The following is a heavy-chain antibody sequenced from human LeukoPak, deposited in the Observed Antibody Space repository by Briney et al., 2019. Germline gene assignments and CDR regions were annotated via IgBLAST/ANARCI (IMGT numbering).Heavy chain of an antibody. CDR2: INHSGST. D-gene: IGHD1-26*01. J-gene: IGHJ5*02. CDR3: VRRWELLRTPNWFDP. CDR1: GGSFSGYY. Sequence: SETLSLTCAVYGGSFSGYYWSWIRQPPGKGLEWIGEINHSGSTNYNPSLKSRVTISVDTSKNQFSLKLSSVTAADTAVYYCVRRWELLRTPNWFDPWGQGTLVTVSS. V-gene: IGHV4-34*01.